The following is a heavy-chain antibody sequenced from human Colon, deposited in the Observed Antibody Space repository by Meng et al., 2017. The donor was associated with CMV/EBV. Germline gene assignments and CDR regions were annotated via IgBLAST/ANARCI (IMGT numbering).Heavy chain of an antibody. V-gene: IGHV3-7*01. D-gene: IGHD2-8*01. CDR2: TNEDGSDK. Sequence: GGSLRLSCEASGFTFSIYSMNWVRRAPGKGLEWVAKTNEDGSDKYYVDSVKGRFTIFRDNAKNSVYLQMNSLRAEDTAVYYCASTGPLYGLYFCYWGQGTLVTVSS. J-gene: IGHJ4*02. CDR1: GFTFSIYS. CDR3: ASTGPLYGLYFCY.